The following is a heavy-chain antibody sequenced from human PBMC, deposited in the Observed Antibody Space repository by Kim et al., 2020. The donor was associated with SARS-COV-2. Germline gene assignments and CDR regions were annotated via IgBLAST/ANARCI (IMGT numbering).Heavy chain of an antibody. CDR1: GGSISSSSYY. D-gene: IGHD4-17*01. J-gene: IGHJ4*02. CDR2: IYYSGST. Sequence: SETLSLTCTVSGGSISSSSYYWGWIRQPPGKGLEWIGSIYYSGSTYYNPSLKSRVTISVDTSKNQFSLKLSSVTAADTAVYYCARSLMDDYGDYRLDYWGQGTLVTVSS. V-gene: IGHV4-39*01. CDR3: ARSLMDDYGDYRLDY.